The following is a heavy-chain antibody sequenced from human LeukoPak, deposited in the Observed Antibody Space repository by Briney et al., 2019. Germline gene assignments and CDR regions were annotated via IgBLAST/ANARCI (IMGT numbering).Heavy chain of an antibody. D-gene: IGHD3-10*01. Sequence: GGSLRLSCATSTFTFSSYSMNWVRQAPGKGLEWVSYSEYSGTTSYYADSVKGRFTISRDNSKNTLYLQMNSLRTEDTAVYYCAKDRVFYYYYYGMDVWGQGTTVTVSS. CDR2: SEYSGTTS. CDR3: AKDRVFYYYYYGMDV. J-gene: IGHJ6*02. V-gene: IGHV3-48*01. CDR1: TFTFSSYS.